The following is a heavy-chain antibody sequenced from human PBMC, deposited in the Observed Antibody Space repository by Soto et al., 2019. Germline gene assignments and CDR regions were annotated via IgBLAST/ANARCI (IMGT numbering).Heavy chain of an antibody. CDR3: ARHSTYDFWSGYPPYYFDY. V-gene: IGHV4-39*01. J-gene: IGHJ4*02. CDR1: GGSISSGGYY. CDR2: IYYSGST. Sequence: PSETLSLTCTVSGGSISSGGYYWSWIRQHPGKGLEWIGYIYYSGSTYYNPSLKSRVTISVDTSKNQFSLKLSSVTAADTAVYYCARHSTYDFWSGYPPYYFDYWGQGTLVTVSS. D-gene: IGHD3-3*01.